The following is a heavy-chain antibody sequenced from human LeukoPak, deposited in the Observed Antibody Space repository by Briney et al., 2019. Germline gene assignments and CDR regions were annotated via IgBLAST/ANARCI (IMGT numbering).Heavy chain of an antibody. CDR3: ARDIYYGSGSYYGYYYYYMDV. CDR1: GGSIRGYY. V-gene: IGHV4-59*12. CDR2: IYSSGST. J-gene: IGHJ6*03. Sequence: PSETLSLTCNVSGGSIRGYYWSWIRQPPGKGLEWIGYIYSSGSTNYNPSLKSRVTMSVDTPKNQFSLKVNSVTAADTAVYYCARDIYYGSGSYYGYYYYYMDVWGKGTTVTISS. D-gene: IGHD3-10*01.